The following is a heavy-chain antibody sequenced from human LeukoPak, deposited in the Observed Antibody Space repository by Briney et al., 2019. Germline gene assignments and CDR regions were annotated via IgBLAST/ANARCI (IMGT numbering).Heavy chain of an antibody. J-gene: IGHJ3*02. Sequence: ASVKVSCKASGYTFSYGISWVRQAPGPGLEWMGWISPYNNNTNYAQKLQGRVTMTTDTSTRTAYMELRSLRSDDTAMYYCARGSGYSGYGGINDAFDIWGQGTMLTVSS. D-gene: IGHD5-12*01. CDR3: ARGSGYSGYGGINDAFDI. CDR1: GYTFSYG. V-gene: IGHV1-18*01. CDR2: ISPYNNNT.